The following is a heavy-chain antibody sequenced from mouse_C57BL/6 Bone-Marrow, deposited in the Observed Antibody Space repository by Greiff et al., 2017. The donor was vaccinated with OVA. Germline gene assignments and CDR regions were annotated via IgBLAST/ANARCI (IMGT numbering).Heavy chain of an antibody. D-gene: IGHD1-1*01. CDR1: GYTFTDYN. CDR2: INPNNGGT. CDR3: ARTDYYGRYAMDY. V-gene: IGHV1-22*01. J-gene: IGHJ4*01. Sequence: EVQLQQSGPELVKPGASVKMSCKASGYTFTDYNMHWVKQSHGKSLEWIGYINPNNGGTSYNQKFKGKATLTVNKSSSTASMELRSLTSEDSAIYYCARTDYYGRYAMDYWGQGTSVTVSS.